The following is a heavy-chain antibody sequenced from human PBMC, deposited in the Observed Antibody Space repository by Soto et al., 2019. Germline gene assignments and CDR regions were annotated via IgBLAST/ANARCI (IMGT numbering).Heavy chain of an antibody. Sequence: ETLSLTCTVSGGSISSYYWSWIRQPPGKGLEWIGYIYYSGSTNYNPSLKSRVTISVDTSKNQFSLKLSSVTAADTAVYYCARQRNYDFWSGYYTHYYYYMDVWGKGTTVTVSS. CDR1: GGSISSYY. V-gene: IGHV4-59*08. CDR3: ARQRNYDFWSGYYTHYYYYMDV. CDR2: IYYSGST. D-gene: IGHD3-3*01. J-gene: IGHJ6*03.